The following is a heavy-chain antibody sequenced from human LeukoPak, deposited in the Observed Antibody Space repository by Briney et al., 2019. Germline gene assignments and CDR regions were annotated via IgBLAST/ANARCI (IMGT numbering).Heavy chain of an antibody. Sequence: SETLSLTCTVSGGSISSSSYYWGWVRQPPGKGLEWIGSIYYSGSTYYNPSLKSRVTISVDTSKNQFSLKLSSVTAADTAVYYCARRTIQAGTPFDYWGQGTLVTVSS. CDR1: GGSISSSSYY. V-gene: IGHV4-39*01. J-gene: IGHJ4*02. CDR3: ARRTIQAGTPFDY. D-gene: IGHD4/OR15-4a*01. CDR2: IYYSGST.